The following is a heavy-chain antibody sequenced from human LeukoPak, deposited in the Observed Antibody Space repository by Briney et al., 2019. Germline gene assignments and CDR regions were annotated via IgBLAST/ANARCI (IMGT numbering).Heavy chain of an antibody. CDR3: AKTGTPWYYFDY. V-gene: IGHV3-23*01. CDR2: ISVSGGTT. J-gene: IGHJ4*02. Sequence: SCEASGGTFSSYAMSWVRQAPGKGLEWVSAISVSGGTTYYGDSVKGRFTISRDNSKNTLYLQMNSLRAEDTAVYYCAKTGTPWYYFDYWGQGTLVTVSS. D-gene: IGHD6-13*01. CDR1: GGTFSSYA.